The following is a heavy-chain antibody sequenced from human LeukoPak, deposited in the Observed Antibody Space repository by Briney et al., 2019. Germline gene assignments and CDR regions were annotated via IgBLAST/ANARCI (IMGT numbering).Heavy chain of an antibody. Sequence: GGSLRLSCAASGFTFSSYSMNWVRQAQGKGLEWVSSISSSSSYIYYADSVKGGFTISRDNAKNSLYLQMNSLRAEDTAVYYCSREQPCSGGSCYPIVYWGQGTLVTVSS. J-gene: IGHJ4*02. CDR2: ISSSSSYI. CDR1: GFTFSSYS. V-gene: IGHV3-21*01. D-gene: IGHD2-15*01. CDR3: SREQPCSGGSCYPIVY.